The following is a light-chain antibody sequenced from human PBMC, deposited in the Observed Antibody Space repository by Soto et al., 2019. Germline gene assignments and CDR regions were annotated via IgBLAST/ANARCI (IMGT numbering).Light chain of an antibody. V-gene: IGKV1-12*01. J-gene: IGKJ4*01. CDR3: QQTKSFPLT. CDR2: ATS. CDR1: QGIDNW. Sequence: IQMTQSASSVSASVGDRVTITCRASQGIDNWLAWYQQKPGKAPKLLIYATSSLQSGVPSRFRGRGSGTDFTLTISSLQPEDFGTYYCQQTKSFPLTFGGGTKVEIK.